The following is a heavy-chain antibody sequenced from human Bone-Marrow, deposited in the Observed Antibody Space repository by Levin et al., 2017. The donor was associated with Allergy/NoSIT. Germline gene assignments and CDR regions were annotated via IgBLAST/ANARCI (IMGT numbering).Heavy chain of an antibody. CDR2: IKEDGSEQ. V-gene: IGHV3-7*04. CDR1: GFTFSNYW. D-gene: IGHD1-26*01. J-gene: IGHJ4*02. CDR3: ARGGVAGATKAIDY. Sequence: PGGSLRLSCAAPGFTFSNYWMSWVRQAPGKGLEWVANIKEDGSEQYYVDSVKGRFTISIDNAKNSLYLQMNSLRAEDTAVYYCARGGVAGATKAIDYWGQGTLVTVSS.